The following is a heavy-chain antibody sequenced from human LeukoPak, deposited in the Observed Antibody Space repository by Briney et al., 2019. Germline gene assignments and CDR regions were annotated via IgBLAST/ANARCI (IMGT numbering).Heavy chain of an antibody. J-gene: IGHJ4*02. CDR3: ARDQGIFVY. CDR2: ISSSSKTI. V-gene: IGHV3-48*02. CDR1: GFTFSSYS. Sequence: GGCLRLSCAASGFTFSSYSMNWIRQAPGKGLEWVSYISSSSKTIYYADPVKGRSTISRDNAKNSLYLQMNSLGDEDSAVYYCARDQGIFVYWGQGTLVTVSS.